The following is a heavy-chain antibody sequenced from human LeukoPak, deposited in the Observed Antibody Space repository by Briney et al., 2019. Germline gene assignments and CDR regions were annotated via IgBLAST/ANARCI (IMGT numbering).Heavy chain of an antibody. Sequence: SETLSLTCTVSGGSISSGGYYWSWIRQHPGKGLEWIGYIYYSGSTNYNPSLKSRVTISVDTSKNQFSLKLSSVTAADTAVYYCASYKWELQAFDTWGQGTMVTVSS. D-gene: IGHD1-26*01. CDR1: GGSISSGGYY. J-gene: IGHJ3*02. V-gene: IGHV4-61*08. CDR3: ASYKWELQAFDT. CDR2: IYYSGST.